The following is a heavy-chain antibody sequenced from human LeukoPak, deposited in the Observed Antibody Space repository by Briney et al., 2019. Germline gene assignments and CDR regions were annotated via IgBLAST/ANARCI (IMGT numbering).Heavy chain of an antibody. D-gene: IGHD1-26*01. CDR2: LYPGGST. CDR3: ARDRGGSYLQGYFLH. CDR1: GFTVSSSY. V-gene: IGHV3-66*01. Sequence: GGSLRLSCAASGFTVSSSYMSWVRQAPGKRLELVSVLYPGGSTYIADSVKGRFSISRDNSNNTLNLQMNSLRVEDTAVYYCARDRGGSYLQGYFLHWGQGSLVIVSS. J-gene: IGHJ1*01.